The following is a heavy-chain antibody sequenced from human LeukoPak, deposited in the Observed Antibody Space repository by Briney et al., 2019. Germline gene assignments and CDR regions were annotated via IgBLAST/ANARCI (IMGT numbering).Heavy chain of an antibody. Sequence: SETLSLTCTVSGGSITTNNYYWSWIRQPPGKGLEWIGMSSYSGSSYYNPSLKSRVTISRETSKNQFSLKVRSVTAADTAVYYCASRGYYYGSAIHHDYWGQGTLVTVSS. J-gene: IGHJ4*02. CDR2: SSYSGSS. V-gene: IGHV4-39*01. CDR1: GGSITTNNYY. D-gene: IGHD3-10*01. CDR3: ASRGYYYGSAIHHDY.